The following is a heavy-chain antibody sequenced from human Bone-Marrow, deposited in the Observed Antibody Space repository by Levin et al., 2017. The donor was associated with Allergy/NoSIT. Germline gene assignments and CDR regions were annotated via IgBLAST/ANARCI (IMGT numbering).Heavy chain of an antibody. Sequence: GESLKISCTASGFIFSDAPLHWVRQAPGKGLEWVSFISNNGSHIFYADSVKGRFTVSRDNSKSTLYLQMNSLKIEDTAVYYCAPGIDYWGLGTLVIVSP. V-gene: IGHV3-30*04. J-gene: IGHJ4*02. CDR3: APGIDY. CDR2: ISNNGSHI. CDR1: GFIFSDAP.